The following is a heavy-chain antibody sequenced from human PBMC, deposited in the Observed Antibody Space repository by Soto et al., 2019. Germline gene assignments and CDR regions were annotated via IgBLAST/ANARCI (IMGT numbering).Heavy chain of an antibody. CDR1: GSTFTSYY. CDR2: INPSGGST. D-gene: IGHD2-2*01. J-gene: IGHJ3*02. CDR3: ARGYCSSTSCSYDAFDI. Sequence: ASVKVSCKASGSTFTSYYMHWVRQAPGQGLEWMGIINPSGGSTSYAQKFQGRVTMTRDTSTSTVYMELSSLRSEDTAVYYCARGYCSSTSCSYDAFDIWGQGTMVTVSS. V-gene: IGHV1-46*01.